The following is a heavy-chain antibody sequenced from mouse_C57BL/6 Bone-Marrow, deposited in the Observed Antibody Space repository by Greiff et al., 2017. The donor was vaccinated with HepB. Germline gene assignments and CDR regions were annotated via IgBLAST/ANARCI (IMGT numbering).Heavy chain of an antibody. D-gene: IGHD2-5*01. CDR1: GFNIKDYY. J-gene: IGHJ2*01. V-gene: IGHV14-2*01. CDR3: ASPYYSNYLDY. CDR2: IDPEDGET. Sequence: VQLKQSGAELVKPGASVKLSCTASGFNIKDYYMHWVKQRTEQGLEWIGRIDPEDGETKYAPKFQGKATITADTSSNTAYLPLSSLTSEDTAVYYCASPYYSNYLDYWGQGTTLTVSS.